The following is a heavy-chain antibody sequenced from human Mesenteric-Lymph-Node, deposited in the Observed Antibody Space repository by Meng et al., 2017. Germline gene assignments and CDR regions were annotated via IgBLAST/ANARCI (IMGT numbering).Heavy chain of an antibody. V-gene: IGHV1-18*01. Sequence: QVQLVQSGAEVKKPGASVKVSCKASGYTFTSYGISWVRQAPGQGLEWMGWISAYNGNVKSAQKFQGRVTMTRDTSTSTVYMELSSLRSEDTAVYYCARGEVAAAVNNWFDPWGQGTLVTVSS. CDR1: GYTFTSYG. CDR3: ARGEVAAAVNNWFDP. CDR2: ISAYNGNV. J-gene: IGHJ5*02. D-gene: IGHD6-13*01.